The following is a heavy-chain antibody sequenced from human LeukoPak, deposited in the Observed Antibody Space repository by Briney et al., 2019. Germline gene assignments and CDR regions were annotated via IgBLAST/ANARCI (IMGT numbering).Heavy chain of an antibody. V-gene: IGHV4-61*08. D-gene: IGHD1-26*01. CDR1: GGSISSGGYY. J-gene: IGHJ4*02. CDR3: ARGGFSGSYYYFDY. CDR2: IYYSGST. Sequence: SETLSLTCTVSGGSISSGGYYWSWIRQHPGKGLEWIGYIYYSGSTYYNPSLKSRVTISVDTSKNQFSLKLSSVTAADTAVYYCARGGFSGSYYYFDYWGQGTLVTVSS.